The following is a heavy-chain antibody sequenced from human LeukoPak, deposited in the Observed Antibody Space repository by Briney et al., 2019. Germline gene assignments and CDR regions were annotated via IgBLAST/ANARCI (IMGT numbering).Heavy chain of an antibody. CDR3: ARTRITMIVVAPFDY. CDR2: INAGNGNT. CDR1: GYTFTSYA. J-gene: IGHJ4*02. Sequence: ASVKVSCKASGYTFTSYAMHWVRQAPGQRLEWMGWINAGNGNTKYSQKFQGRVTITADESTSTAYMELSSLRSEDTAVYYCARTRITMIVVAPFDYWGQGTLVTVSS. V-gene: IGHV1-3*01. D-gene: IGHD3-22*01.